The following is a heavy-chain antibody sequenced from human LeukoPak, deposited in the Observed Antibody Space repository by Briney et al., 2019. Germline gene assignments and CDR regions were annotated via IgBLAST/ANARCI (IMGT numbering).Heavy chain of an antibody. CDR3: ARACGYDFYFDY. Sequence: SETLSLTCTVSGGSISSGDYYWCWIRQPPGKGLEWVGYTYYSGSTYYNPSLKSRVTILVDTSKNQFSLKLSSVTAADTAVYYCARACGYDFYFDYWGQGTLVAVSS. J-gene: IGHJ4*02. V-gene: IGHV4-30-4*01. CDR1: GGSISSGDYY. CDR2: TYYSGST. D-gene: IGHD5-12*01.